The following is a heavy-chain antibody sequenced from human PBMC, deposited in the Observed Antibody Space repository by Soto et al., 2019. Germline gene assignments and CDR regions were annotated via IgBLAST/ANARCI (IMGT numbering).Heavy chain of an antibody. CDR2: INSDGSST. D-gene: IGHD4-17*01. Sequence: EVQLVESGGGLVQPGGSLRLSCAASGFTFSTYWMHWVRQAPGKGLVWVSRINSDGSSTTYADSVKGRFTISRDNAKNTRYLQMNSLRAEDLAVYYCARVAGVNGDYVNWFDPWGQGTLVTGSS. CDR1: GFTFSTYW. J-gene: IGHJ5*02. CDR3: ARVAGVNGDYVNWFDP. V-gene: IGHV3-74*01.